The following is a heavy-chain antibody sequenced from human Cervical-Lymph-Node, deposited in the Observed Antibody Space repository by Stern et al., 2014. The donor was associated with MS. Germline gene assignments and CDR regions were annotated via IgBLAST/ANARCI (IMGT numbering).Heavy chain of an antibody. CDR3: ARVSYDFWSGYFPFDY. CDR1: GGSISSGGYY. D-gene: IGHD3-3*01. J-gene: IGHJ4*02. CDR2: IYYSGST. Sequence: QVQLQESGPGLVKPSQTLSLTCTVSGGSISSGGYYWSWIRQHPGKGLEWIGYIYYSGSTYYNPSLKSRVTISVDTSKNQFSLKLSSVTAADTAVYHCARVSYDFWSGYFPFDYWGQGTLVTVSS. V-gene: IGHV4-31*03.